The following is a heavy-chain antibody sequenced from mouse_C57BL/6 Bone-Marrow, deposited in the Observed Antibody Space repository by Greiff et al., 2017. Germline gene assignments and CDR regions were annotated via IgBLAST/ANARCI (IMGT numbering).Heavy chain of an antibody. V-gene: IGHV5-6*02. CDR2: ISSGGSYT. J-gene: IGHJ1*03. Sequence: VKLMESGGDLVKPGGSLKLSCAASGFTFSSYGMSWVRQTPDKRLEWVANISSGGSYTYYPDSVKGRFTISRDNSKNTLYLQMSSLKSEDTAMYYCARRRIPHWYFDVWGTGTTVTVSS. CDR3: ARRRIPHWYFDV. CDR1: GFTFSSYG.